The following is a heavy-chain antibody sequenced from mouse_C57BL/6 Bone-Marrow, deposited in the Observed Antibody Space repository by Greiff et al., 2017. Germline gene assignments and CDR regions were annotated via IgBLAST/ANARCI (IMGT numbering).Heavy chain of an antibody. Sequence: EVHLVESGGGLVQPGESLKLSCESNEYEFPSHDMSWVRKTPEKRLELVAAINSDGGSTYYPDTMERRFIISRDNTKKLLYLQMSSLRSEDKALYYCARHPYGYDGDYYAMDYWGQGTSVTVSS. CDR2: INSDGGST. J-gene: IGHJ4*01. CDR1: EYEFPSHD. D-gene: IGHD2-2*01. CDR3: ARHPYGYDGDYYAMDY. V-gene: IGHV5-2*01.